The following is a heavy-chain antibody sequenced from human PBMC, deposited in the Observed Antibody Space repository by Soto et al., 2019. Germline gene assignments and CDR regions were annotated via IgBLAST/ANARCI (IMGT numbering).Heavy chain of an antibody. Sequence: QLQLQESGPGLVKPSETLSLTCTVSGGSISSSSYYWGWIRQPPGKGLEWIGSIYYSGSTYYNPSLKSRVTMCEATSNNQFSLKPSSVTAADTAVYYCARRDYGGFDYWGHGTLVTVSS. D-gene: IGHD4-17*01. CDR3: ARRDYGGFDY. V-gene: IGHV4-39*01. CDR2: IYYSGST. J-gene: IGHJ4*01. CDR1: GGSISSSSYY.